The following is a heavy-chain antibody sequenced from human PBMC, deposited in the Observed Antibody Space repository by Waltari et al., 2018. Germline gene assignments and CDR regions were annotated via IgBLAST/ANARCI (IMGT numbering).Heavy chain of an antibody. CDR3: ARMHIAARISPFLDY. CDR1: GFTVSSNY. CDR2: IYSGGST. V-gene: IGHV3-53*01. Sequence: EVQLVESGGGLIQPGGSLRLSCAASGFTVSSNYMSWVRQAPGKGLEWVSVIYSGGSTYYADSVKGRFTISRDNSKNTLYLQMNSLRAEDTAVYYCARMHIAARISPFLDYWGQGTLVTVSS. D-gene: IGHD6-6*01. J-gene: IGHJ4*02.